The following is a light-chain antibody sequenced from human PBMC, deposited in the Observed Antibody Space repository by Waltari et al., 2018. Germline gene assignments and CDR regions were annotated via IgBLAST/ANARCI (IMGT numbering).Light chain of an antibody. Sequence: DLQMTQSPSSLSASVGDGVNITCRQSKDIRNDLGWFQQKPGKAPKRLLYAGLRLQSGVPPRFSGSGSGTDFTLAIASLQPEDVASYYCQQFHSFPRTFGQGTRVEIK. CDR3: QQFHSFPRT. CDR2: AGL. CDR1: KDIRND. V-gene: IGKV1-17*01. J-gene: IGKJ1*01.